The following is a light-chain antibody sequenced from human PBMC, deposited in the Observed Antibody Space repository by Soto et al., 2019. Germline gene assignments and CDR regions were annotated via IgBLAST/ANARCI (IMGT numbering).Light chain of an antibody. J-gene: IGLJ1*01. V-gene: IGLV1-47*02. CDR1: DSNIGSNS. CDR2: YNN. CDR3: AAWDASLSACV. Sequence: QSVLTQPPSASRTAGQVVTISCSGGDSNIGSNSVYWYQHLPRMAPKLLIYYNNQRPSGVPDRFSGSRSGTSASLAIVGLRSEDEAVYYCAAWDASLSACVFGNGTKVTVL.